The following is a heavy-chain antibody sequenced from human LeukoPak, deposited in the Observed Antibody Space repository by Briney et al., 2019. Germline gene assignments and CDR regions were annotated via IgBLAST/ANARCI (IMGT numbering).Heavy chain of an antibody. J-gene: IGHJ4*02. CDR1: GFTFSSYW. D-gene: IGHD3-10*01. Sequence: GGSLSLSCAASGFTFSSYWMSWVRQAPGKGLEWVANIKQDGSDKYYVESVRGRFTISRDNAKSSLFLQMNSLRVEDTAVYYCARGGSSYGSFDSWGQGTLVTVSS. CDR2: IKQDGSDK. CDR3: ARGGSSYGSFDS. V-gene: IGHV3-7*04.